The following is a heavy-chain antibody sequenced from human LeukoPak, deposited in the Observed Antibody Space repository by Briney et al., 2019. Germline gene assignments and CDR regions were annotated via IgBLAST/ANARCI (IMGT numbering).Heavy chain of an antibody. V-gene: IGHV3-30*18. CDR1: GFTFSSYG. D-gene: IGHD6-13*01. J-gene: IGHJ5*02. CDR2: ISYDGSNK. Sequence: GGSLRLSCAASGFTFSSYGMHWVRQAPGKGLEWVAVISYDGSNKYYADSVKGRFTISRDNSKNTLYLQMNSLRAEDTAVYYCAKPMLRYSSSWYGESWGQGTLVTVSS. CDR3: AKPMLRYSSSWYGES.